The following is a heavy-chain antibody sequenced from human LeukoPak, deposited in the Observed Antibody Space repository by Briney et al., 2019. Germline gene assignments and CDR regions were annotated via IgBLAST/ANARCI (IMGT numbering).Heavy chain of an antibody. V-gene: IGHV4-34*01. J-gene: IGHJ4*02. D-gene: IGHD1-26*01. Sequence: SETLSLTCAVYGGSFSGYYWSWIRQPPGKGLEWIGEINHSGSTNYNPSLKSRVTISVDTSKNQISLRLSSVTAADTAVYYCARDLRSLSLPAAGGVEPVRDLRYWGQGTLVTVSS. CDR2: INHSGST. CDR1: GGSFSGYY. CDR3: ARDLRSLSLPAAGGVEPVRDLRY.